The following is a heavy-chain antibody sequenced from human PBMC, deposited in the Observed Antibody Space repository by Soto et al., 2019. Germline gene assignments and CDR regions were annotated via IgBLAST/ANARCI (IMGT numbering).Heavy chain of an antibody. CDR2: INPNSGHT. V-gene: IGHV1-8*02. Sequence: ASVKVSCKASGYTFTGYYMHWVRQAPGQGLEWMGWINPNSGHTDYAQRFQGRVTMTRNTSLSTAYMELTSLSSEDTAVYYCARERAGCSGGSCYSDGMDVWGQGTTVTVSS. D-gene: IGHD2-15*01. J-gene: IGHJ6*02. CDR3: ARERAGCSGGSCYSDGMDV. CDR1: GYTFTGYY.